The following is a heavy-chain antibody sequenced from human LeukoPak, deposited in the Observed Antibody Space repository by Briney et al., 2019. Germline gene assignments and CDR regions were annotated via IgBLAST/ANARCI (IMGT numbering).Heavy chain of an antibody. J-gene: IGHJ3*02. V-gene: IGHV1-18*01. CDR2: ISAYNGNT. CDR3: ARLSWAPYGSGSYQRHGGFDI. D-gene: IGHD3-10*01. Sequence: ASVKVSCKASGYTFTSYGISWVRQAPGQGLEWMGWISAYNGNTNYAQKLQGRVTMTTDTSTSTAYMELRSLRSDDTAVYYCARLSWAPYGSGSYQRHGGFDIWGQGTMVTVSS. CDR1: GYTFTSYG.